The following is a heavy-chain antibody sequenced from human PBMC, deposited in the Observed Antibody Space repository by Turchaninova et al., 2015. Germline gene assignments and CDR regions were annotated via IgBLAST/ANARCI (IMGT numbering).Heavy chain of an antibody. CDR1: GYTFTNYV. Sequence: QVQLVQSGAEVKKHGASVKVSCTTHGYTFTNYVIHWVRQAPGQGLEWMGWSTSYIGKSKYEQNFEGIVTMTPDTSTNTAFVELRSLGSDDTAVYYFAREGRSGYSSAWYGDYWGQGTLVTVSS. CDR3: AREGRSGYSSAWYGDY. J-gene: IGHJ4*02. V-gene: IGHV1-18*01. CDR2: STSYIGKS. D-gene: IGHD6-19*01.